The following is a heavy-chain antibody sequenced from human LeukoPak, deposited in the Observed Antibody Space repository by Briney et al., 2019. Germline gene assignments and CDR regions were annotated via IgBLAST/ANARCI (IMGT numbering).Heavy chain of an antibody. CDR3: ARKAISPNYYYYYIDV. CDR1: GGFISSYY. Sequence: SETLSLTCTVSGGFISSYYLSWLRQPPCKGLDWIGHIYYSGSTNYNPSLKSRVTISVDTSKNQFSLKLISVTAADTAVYYCARKAISPNYYYYYIDVWGKGTTVTVSS. V-gene: IGHV4-59*01. D-gene: IGHD3-9*01. CDR2: IYYSGST. J-gene: IGHJ6*03.